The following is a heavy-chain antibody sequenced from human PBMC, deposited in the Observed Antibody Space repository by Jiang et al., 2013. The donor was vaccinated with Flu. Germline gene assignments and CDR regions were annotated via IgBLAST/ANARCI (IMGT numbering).Heavy chain of an antibody. Sequence: KPTQTLTLTCTFSGFSLSTSGMCVSWIRQPPGKALEWLARIDWDDEKSYSTSLKSRLTISKDTSKSQVVLTMTNMDPVDTATYYCARGYSSGWYPYYFDYWGQGTLVTVSS. CDR1: GFSLSTSGMC. D-gene: IGHD6-19*01. J-gene: IGHJ4*02. CDR2: IDWDDEK. V-gene: IGHV2-70*11. CDR3: ARGYSSGWYPYYFDY.